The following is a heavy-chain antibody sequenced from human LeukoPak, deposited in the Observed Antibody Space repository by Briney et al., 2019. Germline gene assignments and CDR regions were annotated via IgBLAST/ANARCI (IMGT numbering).Heavy chain of an antibody. CDR1: GFTFSSYA. Sequence: GGSLRLSCAASGFTFSSYAMSWVRQAPGKGLEWVSAISGSGGSTYYADSVKGRFTISRDNSRNTLYLQMNSLRAEDTAVYYCAKKYDILTGYYLYWGQGTLVTVSS. D-gene: IGHD3-9*01. CDR3: AKKYDILTGYYLY. CDR2: ISGSGGST. V-gene: IGHV3-23*01. J-gene: IGHJ4*02.